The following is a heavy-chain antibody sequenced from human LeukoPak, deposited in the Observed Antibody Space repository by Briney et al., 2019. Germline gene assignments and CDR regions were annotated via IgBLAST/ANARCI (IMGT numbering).Heavy chain of an antibody. D-gene: IGHD3-22*01. V-gene: IGHV3-30*03. CDR2: ISYDGSNK. Sequence: GSLRLSCAASGFTFSSYGMHWVRQAPGKGLEWVAVISYDGSNKYYADSVKGRFTISRDDSKNTLYLQMISLRAEDTAVYYCARVYYYRAYFDYWGQGTLVTVSS. J-gene: IGHJ4*02. CDR3: ARVYYYRAYFDY. CDR1: GFTFSSYG.